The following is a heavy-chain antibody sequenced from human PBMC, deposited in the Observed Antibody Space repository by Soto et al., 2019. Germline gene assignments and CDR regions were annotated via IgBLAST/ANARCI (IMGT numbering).Heavy chain of an antibody. CDR2: IDPSGGKT. CDR1: GYTFSRDQ. J-gene: IGHJ5*02. V-gene: IGHV1-46*01. CDR3: GRVTRTLLSIKALDP. Sequence: ASVKVSWKASGYTFSRDQIHWVRQAPGQGLEWMGMIDPSGGKTNYAQKFQGRVTMTRDTSTSTVYMALSSLRSEDTAIYFCGRVTRTLLSIKALDPWRQRTLVIVSA. D-gene: IGHD2-21*01.